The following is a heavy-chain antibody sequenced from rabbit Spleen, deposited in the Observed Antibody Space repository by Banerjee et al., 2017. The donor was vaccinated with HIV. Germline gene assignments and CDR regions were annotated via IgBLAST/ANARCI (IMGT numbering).Heavy chain of an antibody. V-gene: IGHV1S47*01. CDR3: ARDLYSSGWGALSYGMDL. CDR1: GIDFSSYG. CDR2: IYPGFGIR. D-gene: IGHD4-1*01. Sequence: ELVESGGGLVQPGESLKLSCKASGIDFSSYGISWVRQAPGKGPEWIAYIYPGFGIRNYANSVKGRFTIPSDDAQNTVFLQMTSLTASDTATYFCARDLYSSGWGALSYGMDLWGQGTLVTVS. J-gene: IGHJ6*01.